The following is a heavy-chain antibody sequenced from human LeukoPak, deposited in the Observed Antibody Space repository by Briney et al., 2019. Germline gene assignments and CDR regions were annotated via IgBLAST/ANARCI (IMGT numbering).Heavy chain of an antibody. CDR3: ATARPATNYFDY. CDR1: GGTFSTYA. D-gene: IGHD6-6*01. J-gene: IGHJ4*02. CDR2: IVPILGIA. Sequence: SVKVSCKASGGTFSTYAISWVRQAPGQGLEWVGRIVPILGIANYAQKFQGRVTITADKSTSTAYMELSSLRSEDTAVYYCATARPATNYFDYWGQGTLVTVSS. V-gene: IGHV1-69*04.